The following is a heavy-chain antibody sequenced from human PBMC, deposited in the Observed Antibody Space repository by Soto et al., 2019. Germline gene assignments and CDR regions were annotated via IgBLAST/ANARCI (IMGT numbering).Heavy chain of an antibody. CDR2: ISWNSGSI. CDR3: AKDHGYYGSGSPYSFDY. V-gene: IGHV3-9*01. D-gene: IGHD3-10*01. J-gene: IGHJ4*02. Sequence: EVQLVESGGGLVQPGRSLRLSCAASGFTFDDYAMHWVRQAPGKGLEWVSGISWNSGSIGYADSVKGRFTISRDNAKNSLYLQMNSLRAEDTALYYCAKDHGYYGSGSPYSFDYWGQGTLVTVSS. CDR1: GFTFDDYA.